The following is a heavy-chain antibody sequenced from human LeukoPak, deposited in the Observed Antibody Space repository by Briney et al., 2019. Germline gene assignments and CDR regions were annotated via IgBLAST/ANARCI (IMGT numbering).Heavy chain of an antibody. J-gene: IGHJ6*02. CDR2: ISGSGGRT. V-gene: IGHV3-23*01. CDR1: GFTFSSYA. Sequence: PGGSLRLSCAASGFTFSSYAMSWVRQTPGKGLEWVSAISGSGGRTYYADSVKGRFTISRDNSKNTLFLQMNSLRAEDTAPYYCAKSAAIYFYYGLDVWGQGTTVAVSS. D-gene: IGHD3-3*01. CDR3: AKSAAIYFYYGLDV.